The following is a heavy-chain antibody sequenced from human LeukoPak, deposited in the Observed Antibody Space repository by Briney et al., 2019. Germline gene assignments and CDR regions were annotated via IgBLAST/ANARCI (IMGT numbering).Heavy chain of an antibody. J-gene: IGHJ4*02. V-gene: IGHV3-30*02. D-gene: IGHD2-2*01. CDR3: AKHPYCSSTSCYFDY. CDR1: GFTFSSYG. CDR2: IRYDGSNK. Sequence: PGGSLRLSCAASGFTFSSYGMHWVRQAPGKGLEWVAFIRYDGSNKYYADSVKGRFTISRDNSKNALYLQMNSLRAEDTAAYYCAKHPYCSSTSCYFDYWGQGTLVTVSS.